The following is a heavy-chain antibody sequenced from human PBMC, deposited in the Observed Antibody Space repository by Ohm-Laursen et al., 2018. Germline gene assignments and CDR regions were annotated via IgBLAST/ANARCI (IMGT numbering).Heavy chain of an antibody. J-gene: IGHJ6*02. V-gene: IGHV3-74*01. CDR1: GFTFSSYW. CDR3: ARDVAHGGYGFGMDV. D-gene: IGHD5-12*01. CDR2: INSDGSST. Sequence: SLRLSCTASGFTFSSYWMHWVRQAPGKGLVWVSRINSDGSSTSYADSVKGRFTISRDNAKNSLYLQMNSLRAEDTAVYYCARDVAHGGYGFGMDVWGQGTTVTVSS.